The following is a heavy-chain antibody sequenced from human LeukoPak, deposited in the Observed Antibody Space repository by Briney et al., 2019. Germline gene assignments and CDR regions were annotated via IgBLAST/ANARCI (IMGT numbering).Heavy chain of an antibody. Sequence: PGGSLRLSCVDSGFTFSSYAMSWVRQAPGKGLEWVSGISASGSRTYYGKSVKGRFTISRDNSKNTLFLQMNNLRGDDTARYFCARDQSPHYYDSSGYGAFNLWGQGTMVTVSS. J-gene: IGHJ3*01. CDR3: ARDQSPHYYDSSGYGAFNL. D-gene: IGHD3-22*01. V-gene: IGHV3-23*01. CDR2: ISASGSRT. CDR1: GFTFSSYA.